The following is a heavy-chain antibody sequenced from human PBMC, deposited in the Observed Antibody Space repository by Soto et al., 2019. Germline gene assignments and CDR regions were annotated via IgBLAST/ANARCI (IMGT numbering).Heavy chain of an antibody. CDR1: GFTFSSYG. Sequence: GGSLRLSCAASGFTFSSYGMHWVRQAPGKGLERVAVISYDGSNKYYADSVKGRFTISRDNSKNTLYLQMNSLRAEDTAVYYCAKESAKTYYYDSSGYRHFDYWGQGTLVTVSS. D-gene: IGHD3-22*01. V-gene: IGHV3-30*18. J-gene: IGHJ4*02. CDR2: ISYDGSNK. CDR3: AKESAKTYYYDSSGYRHFDY.